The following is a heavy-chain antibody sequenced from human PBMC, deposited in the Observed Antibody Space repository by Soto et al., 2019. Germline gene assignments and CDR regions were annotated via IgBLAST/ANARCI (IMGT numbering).Heavy chain of an antibody. CDR2: MNPNSGNT. V-gene: IGHV1-8*01. J-gene: IGHJ6*02. CDR1: GYTFTSYD. CDR3: AREGRVVVAATGYYYYGMDV. D-gene: IGHD2-15*01. Sequence: ASVKVSCKASGYTFTSYDINWVRQATGQGLEWMGWMNPNSGNTGYAQKFQGRVTMTRNTSISTAYMELSSLRSEDTAVYYCAREGRVVVAATGYYYYGMDVWGQVTTVTVSS.